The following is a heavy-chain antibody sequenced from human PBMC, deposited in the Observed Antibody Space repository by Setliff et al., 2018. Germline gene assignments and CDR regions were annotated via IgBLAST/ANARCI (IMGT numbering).Heavy chain of an antibody. CDR2: IYYSGST. J-gene: IGHJ3*02. V-gene: IGHV4-39*07. CDR1: GGSISSSSYY. D-gene: IGHD3-10*01. Sequence: PSETLSLTCTVSGGSISSSSYYWGWIRQPPGKGLEWIGSIYYSGSTYYNPSLKSRVTISADTSKNQFSLKLSSVTAADTAVYYCARVGVLWFGELLGAFDIWAKGQWSPSPQ. CDR3: ARVGVLWFGELLGAFDI.